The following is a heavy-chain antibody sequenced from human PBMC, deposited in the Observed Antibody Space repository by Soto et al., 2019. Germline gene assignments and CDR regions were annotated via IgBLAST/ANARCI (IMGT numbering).Heavy chain of an antibody. D-gene: IGHD2-2*01. CDR1: GYTFTSHG. Sequence: VQLVQSGGEVRMPGASVKVSCKASGYTFTSHGFTWVRQAPGQGLEWMGWISIYNGNTHYAQKLQGRLTLTIDTSTSTAYMELRSLPSADTAVYFCATSPMAPVPVDHWGQGTLVTVSS. J-gene: IGHJ4*02. CDR3: ATSPMAPVPVDH. CDR2: ISIYNGNT. V-gene: IGHV1-18*04.